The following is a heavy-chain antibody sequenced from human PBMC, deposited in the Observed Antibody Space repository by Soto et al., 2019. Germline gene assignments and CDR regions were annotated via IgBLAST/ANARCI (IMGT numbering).Heavy chain of an antibody. V-gene: IGHV3-23*01. Sequence: VQLLESGGGLVQPGGSLRLSREASGFTFSNYAMTWVRQAPGKGLEWVSTVAYNGDPYSPDSVRGRFTISRDNSRNTVTLQMTSLRAEDTAVYFCAKTRGTTVPGGTRTFDFWGQGALVTVSS. D-gene: IGHD1-1*01. J-gene: IGHJ4*02. CDR1: GFTFSNYA. CDR2: VAYNGDP. CDR3: AKTRGTTVPGGTRTFDF.